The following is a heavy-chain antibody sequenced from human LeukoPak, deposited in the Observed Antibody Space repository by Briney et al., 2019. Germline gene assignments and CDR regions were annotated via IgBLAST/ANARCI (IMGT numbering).Heavy chain of an antibody. V-gene: IGHV3-64*01. Sequence: GGSLRLSCAASGFTISTYAMHWVRQAPGKGLEFVSGISSNGAGTYYANSVKGRFTISRDISKNTLYLQMGSLRAEDTALYYCAKDRRFGESNYFDYWGQGTLVTVSS. D-gene: IGHD3-10*01. CDR3: AKDRRFGESNYFDY. J-gene: IGHJ4*02. CDR1: GFTISTYA. CDR2: ISSNGAGT.